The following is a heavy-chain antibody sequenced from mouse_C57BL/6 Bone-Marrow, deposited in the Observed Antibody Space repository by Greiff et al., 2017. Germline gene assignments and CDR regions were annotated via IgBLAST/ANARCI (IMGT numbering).Heavy chain of an antibody. Sequence: VKLQESGAELVRPGTSVKVSCKASGYAFTNYLIEWVKQRPGQGLEWIGVINPGSGGTNYNEKFKGKATLTADKSSSTAYMQLSSLTSEDSAVXICAREEYYGSSYWYFDVWGTGTTVTVSS. CDR2: INPGSGGT. D-gene: IGHD1-1*01. CDR3: AREEYYGSSYWYFDV. V-gene: IGHV1-54*01. CDR1: GYAFTNYL. J-gene: IGHJ1*03.